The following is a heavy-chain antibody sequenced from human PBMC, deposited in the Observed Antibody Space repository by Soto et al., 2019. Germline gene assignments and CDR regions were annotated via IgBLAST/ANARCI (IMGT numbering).Heavy chain of an antibody. V-gene: IGHV3-74*01. CDR1: GFTLSSYW. CDR3: ARSRDGYNFVGYC. J-gene: IGHJ4*02. Sequence: EVQLVESGGGLVQPGGSLRLSCAASGFTLSSYWMHWVRQAPGKGLVWISRINIDGCSTSYSDSVKSRFTISRDNAKNTLYLQVNSLRAEDTAVYYCARSRDGYNFVGYCWGQGTLFTFSA. CDR2: INIDGCST. D-gene: IGHD5-12*01.